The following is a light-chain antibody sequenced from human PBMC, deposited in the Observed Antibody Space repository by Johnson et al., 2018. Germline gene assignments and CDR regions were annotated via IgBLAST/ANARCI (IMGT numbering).Light chain of an antibody. Sequence: QSVLTQPPSVSAAPGQKVTISCSGSSSNIGNNYVSWYQQLPGTAPKLLIYENNKRPSVIPDRFSGSQSGTSATLGITALQPGDEADYYCGTGDSSLSAGNGFGTGTKVTVL. V-gene: IGLV1-51*02. CDR1: SSNIGNNY. J-gene: IGLJ1*01. CDR2: ENN. CDR3: GTGDSSLSAGNG.